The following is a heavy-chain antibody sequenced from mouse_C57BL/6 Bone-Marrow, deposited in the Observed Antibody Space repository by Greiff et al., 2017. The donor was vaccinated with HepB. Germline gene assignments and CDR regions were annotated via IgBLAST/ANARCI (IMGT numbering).Heavy chain of an antibody. CDR2: IYPGDGDT. CDR1: GYAFSSYW. D-gene: IGHD3-2*02. Sequence: QVQLQQSGAELVKPGASVKISCKASGYAFSSYWMNWVKQRPGKGLEWIGQIYPGDGDTNYNGKFKGKATLTADKSSSTAYMQLSSLTSEDSAVYFCARRWTAQATYFDYWGQGTTLTVSS. CDR3: ARRWTAQATYFDY. V-gene: IGHV1-80*01. J-gene: IGHJ2*01.